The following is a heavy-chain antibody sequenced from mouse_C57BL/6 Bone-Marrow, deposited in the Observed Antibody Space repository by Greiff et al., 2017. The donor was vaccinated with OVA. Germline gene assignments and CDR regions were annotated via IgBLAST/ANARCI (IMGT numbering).Heavy chain of an antibody. D-gene: IGHD1-1*01. CDR2: IYPRSGNT. J-gene: IGHJ4*01. CDR1: GYTFTSYG. V-gene: IGHV1-81*01. CDR3: ARGDGSSYDYYAMDD. Sequence: VQLQQSGAELARPGASVKLSCKASGYTFTSYGISWVKQRTGQGLEWIGEIYPRSGNTYYNEKFKGKATLTADKSSSTAYMELRSLTSEDSAVYFCARGDGSSYDYYAMDDWGQGTSVTVSS.